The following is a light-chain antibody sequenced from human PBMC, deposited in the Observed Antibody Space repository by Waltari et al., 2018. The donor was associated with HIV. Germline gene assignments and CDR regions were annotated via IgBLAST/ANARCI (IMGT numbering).Light chain of an antibody. J-gene: IGLJ2*01. Sequence: SLELTQPSSVSVSPGQAARITCSGDLLAKKHARWVQQKPGQPPVVVIYKDTERPSAIPERFSVSSSGTTVTLTIGGVQVEDEADYYCYSAADDNRLIFGGGTKLTVL. CDR1: LLAKKH. CDR2: KDT. V-gene: IGLV3-27*01. CDR3: YSAADDNRLI.